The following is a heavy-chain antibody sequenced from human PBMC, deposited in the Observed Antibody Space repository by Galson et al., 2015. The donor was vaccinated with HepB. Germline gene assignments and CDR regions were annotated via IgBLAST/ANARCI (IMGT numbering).Heavy chain of an antibody. J-gene: IGHJ5*02. D-gene: IGHD6-13*01. CDR3: ATDHGGSSWSWFDP. CDR2: VDPEDGET. V-gene: IGHV1-69-2*01. Sequence: VKVSCKVPGYTFTDYYMHWVQQAPGKGLEWMGLVDPEDGETIYAEKFQGRVTITADTSTDTAYMELSSLRSEDTAVYYCATDHGGSSWSWFDPWGQGTLVTVSS. CDR1: GYTFTDYY.